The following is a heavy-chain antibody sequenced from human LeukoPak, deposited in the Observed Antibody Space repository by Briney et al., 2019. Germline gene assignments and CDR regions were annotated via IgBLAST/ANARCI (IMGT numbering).Heavy chain of an antibody. J-gene: IGHJ3*02. V-gene: IGHV4-30-4*08. Sequence: PSETLSLTCAVYGGSFSGYYWSWIRQPPGKGLEWIGYIYYSGSTYYNPSLKSRVTISVDTSKNQFSLKLSSVTAADTAVYYCARDYLTYYDFWSGAPSWAFDIWGQGTMVTVSS. D-gene: IGHD3-3*01. CDR3: ARDYLTYYDFWSGAPSWAFDI. CDR2: IYYSGST. CDR1: GGSFSGYY.